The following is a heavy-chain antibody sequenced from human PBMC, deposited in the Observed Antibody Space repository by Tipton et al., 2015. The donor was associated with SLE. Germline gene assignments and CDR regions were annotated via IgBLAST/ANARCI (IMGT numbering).Heavy chain of an antibody. V-gene: IGHV4-39*07. CDR1: GASITSNGYY. Sequence: LRLSCTVSGASITSNGYYWGFIRQPPGKGLEWIGNFFYRGHTYYNPSLKSRVTISVDSSKNQFSLKLTSVTAADTAVYHCARVGGGSRSLFDYWGQGTLVTVSS. J-gene: IGHJ4*02. D-gene: IGHD6-6*01. CDR2: FFYRGHT. CDR3: ARVGGGSRSLFDY.